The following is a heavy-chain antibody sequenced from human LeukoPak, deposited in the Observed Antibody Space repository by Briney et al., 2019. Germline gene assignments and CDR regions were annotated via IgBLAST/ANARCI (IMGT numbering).Heavy chain of an antibody. Sequence: PGGSLRLSCAASGFTVSSNYMSWVRQAPGKGVEWGSVIYSGGSTYYADSVKGRFTISRDNSKNTLYLQMNSLRAEDTAVYYCTRVLYSSAWYGDHYWGQGTLVTVSS. D-gene: IGHD6-19*01. V-gene: IGHV3-66*01. CDR3: TRVLYSSAWYGDHY. CDR1: GFTVSSNY. CDR2: IYSGGST. J-gene: IGHJ4*02.